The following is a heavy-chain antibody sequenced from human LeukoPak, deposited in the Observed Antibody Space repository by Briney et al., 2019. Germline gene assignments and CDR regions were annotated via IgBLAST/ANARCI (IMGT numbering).Heavy chain of an antibody. CDR3: TRQRSDNVYCDL. V-gene: IGHV4-31*03. CDR2: IYYSGST. Sequence: SQTLSLTRTVSGGSISSDDDYSSWIRQHPGKGLEWIGFIYYSGSTYYHPSLKSRLTILGDHSKNQFSLKVSPVTAGDKALFYSTRQRSDNVYCDLWGRGTLVTVSS. D-gene: IGHD3-3*01. CDR1: GGSISSDDDY. J-gene: IGHJ2*01.